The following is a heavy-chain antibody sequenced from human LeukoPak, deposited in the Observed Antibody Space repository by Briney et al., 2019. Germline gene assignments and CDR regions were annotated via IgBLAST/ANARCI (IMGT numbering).Heavy chain of an antibody. CDR3: TRGDRAAVAIDY. V-gene: IGHV1-8*01. CDR2: MNPNSGNT. CDR1: GYTFSSYD. Sequence: APVKVSCKASGYTFSSYDISWVRQATGQGLEWMGWMNPNSGNTGYAQKFQGRVTLTRNTSIRTAYMELTSLRSEDTAVYYCTRGDRAAVAIDYWGQGTLVTVSS. D-gene: IGHD6-13*01. J-gene: IGHJ4*02.